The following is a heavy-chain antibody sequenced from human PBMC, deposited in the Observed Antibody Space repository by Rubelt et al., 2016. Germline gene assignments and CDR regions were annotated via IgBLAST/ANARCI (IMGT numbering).Heavy chain of an antibody. J-gene: IGHJ5*02. CDR1: TFSSYG. V-gene: IGHV3-33*06. Sequence: TFSSYGMHWVRQAPGKGLEWVAVIWYDGSNKYYADSVKGRFTISRDNSKNTLYLQMNSLRAEDTAVYYCAKWILRRRWFDPWGQGTLVTVSS. CDR3: AKWILRRRWFDP. D-gene: IGHD5-18*01. CDR2: IWYDGSNK.